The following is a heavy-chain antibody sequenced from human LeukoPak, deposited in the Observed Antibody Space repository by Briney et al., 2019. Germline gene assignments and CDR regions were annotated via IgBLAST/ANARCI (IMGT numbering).Heavy chain of an antibody. D-gene: IGHD3-22*01. V-gene: IGHV4-34*01. Sequence: SETLSLTCAVYGGSFSGYYWGWIRQPPGKGLEWIGEINRSGSTNYNPSLKSRVTISVDTSKNQFSLKLSSVTAADTAVYYCARGRHSMIVVVITKPFDYWGQGTLVTVSS. J-gene: IGHJ4*02. CDR1: GGSFSGYY. CDR3: ARGRHSMIVVVITKPFDY. CDR2: INRSGST.